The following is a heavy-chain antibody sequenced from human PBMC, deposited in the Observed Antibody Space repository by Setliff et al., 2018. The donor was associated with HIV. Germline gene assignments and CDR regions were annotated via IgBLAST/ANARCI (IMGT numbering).Heavy chain of an antibody. CDR2: IWYDGSSSTI. Sequence: GGSLRLSCAASGFAFSTFGMHWVRQAPGKGLEWVAVIWYDGSSSTIYYADSVKGRLTVSRDNAKKSLFLQMNTLRVEDTAVYYCVRGPLRDWEENWYFDLWGRGTLVTVSS. D-gene: IGHD2-21*01. CDR1: GFAFSTFG. J-gene: IGHJ2*01. CDR3: VRGPLRDWEENWYFDL. V-gene: IGHV3-33*01.